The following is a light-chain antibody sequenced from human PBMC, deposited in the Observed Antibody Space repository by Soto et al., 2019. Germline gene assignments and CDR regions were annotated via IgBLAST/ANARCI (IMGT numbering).Light chain of an antibody. V-gene: IGKV3-15*01. CDR1: QNVRSN. Sequence: EIVMTQSPATLSLSPGERATLSCRASQNVRSNLAWYQQQPGQAPRLLSYGASTRATGIPARFRGSVSGTEFTLTITSLQTEDSAVYVCQQYEDLRITFGGGTKVEIK. J-gene: IGKJ4*01. CDR2: GAS. CDR3: QQYEDLRIT.